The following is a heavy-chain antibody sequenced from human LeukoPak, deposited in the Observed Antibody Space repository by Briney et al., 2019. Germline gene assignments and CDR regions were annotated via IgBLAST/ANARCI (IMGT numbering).Heavy chain of an antibody. J-gene: IGHJ5*01. CDR2: INPNGGST. CDR3: ARSEDYGDFDP. D-gene: IGHD4-17*01. Sequence: ASVKVSSKAPGYTFTSYYIHWVRQAPGQGLEWMGIINPNGGSTGYAQRFQDRVTMTRDTSTSTVYMELSSLRSEDTAVYYCARSEDYGDFDPWEQGTLLTVSS. V-gene: IGHV1-46*01. CDR1: GYTFTSYY.